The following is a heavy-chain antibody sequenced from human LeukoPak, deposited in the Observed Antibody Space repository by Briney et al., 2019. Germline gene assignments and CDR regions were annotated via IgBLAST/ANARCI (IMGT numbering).Heavy chain of an antibody. J-gene: IGHJ6*02. CDR2: MNPDSGNT. CDR3: ARLPGGILTGYYYYGMDV. V-gene: IGHV1-8*02. CDR1: GYTFSSDD. D-gene: IGHD3-9*01. Sequence: ASVKVSCKASGYTFSSDDINWVRQATGQGPEWMGWMNPDSGNTGYAQKFQGRVTMTRNTSISTAYMELSSLRSEDTAVYYCARLPGGILTGYYYYGMDVWGQGTTVTVSS.